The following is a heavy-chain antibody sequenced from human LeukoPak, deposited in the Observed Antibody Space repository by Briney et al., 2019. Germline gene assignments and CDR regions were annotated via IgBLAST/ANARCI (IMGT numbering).Heavy chain of an antibody. CDR2: IYYSGST. D-gene: IGHD6-13*01. J-gene: IGHJ4*02. CDR1: GGSISSYY. Sequence: SETLSLTCTVSGGSISSYYWSWIRQPPGKGLEWIGYIYYSGSTNYNPSLKSRVTISVDTSKNQFSLKLSSVTAADTAVYYCARETPYSSSGIGFHYWGQGTPVTVSS. CDR3: ARETPYSSSGIGFHY. V-gene: IGHV4-59*01.